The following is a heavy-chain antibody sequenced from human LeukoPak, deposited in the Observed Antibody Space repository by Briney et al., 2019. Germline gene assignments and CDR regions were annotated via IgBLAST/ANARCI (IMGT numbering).Heavy chain of an antibody. Sequence: GGSLRLPCVASGFTFKTFWMSWLRQAPGKGLEWVANIAEDGSHTYYVDSVKDRFTISRDNAKNSLFLQMTSLGVEDTAVYFCARYRGSYNLTTPRLDYWGHGTLVTVSS. J-gene: IGHJ4*01. CDR2: IAEDGSHT. CDR3: ARYRGSYNLTTPRLDY. V-gene: IGHV3-7*01. D-gene: IGHD2-15*01. CDR1: GFTFKTFW.